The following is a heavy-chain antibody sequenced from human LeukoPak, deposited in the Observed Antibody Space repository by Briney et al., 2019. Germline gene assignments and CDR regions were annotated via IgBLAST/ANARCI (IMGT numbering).Heavy chain of an antibody. D-gene: IGHD3-16*01. Sequence: PGGSLRLSCAASGFTFSSYGMHWVRQAPGKGLEWVAVIWYDGSNKYYADSVEGRFTISRDNAKNSLYLQMNSQRAEDTAVYYCARDKLPGGMSYYYYYGMDVWGKGTTVTVSS. CDR2: IWYDGSNK. CDR3: ARDKLPGGMSYYYYYGMDV. V-gene: IGHV3-33*01. J-gene: IGHJ6*04. CDR1: GFTFSSYG.